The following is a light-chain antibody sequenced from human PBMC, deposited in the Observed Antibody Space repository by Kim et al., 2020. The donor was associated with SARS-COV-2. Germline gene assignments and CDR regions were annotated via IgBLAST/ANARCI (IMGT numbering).Light chain of an antibody. J-gene: IGLJ1*01. CDR3: AAWDDSLSGYV. CDR2: RNN. V-gene: IGLV1-47*01. Sequence: QSVLTQPPSASGTPGQRVTISCSGSSSNIGSNYVYWYHQLPGTAPKLLIYRNNQRPSGVPDRFSGSKSGTSASLAISGPRSEDEADYYCAAWDDSLSGYVFGTGTKVTVL. CDR1: SSNIGSNY.